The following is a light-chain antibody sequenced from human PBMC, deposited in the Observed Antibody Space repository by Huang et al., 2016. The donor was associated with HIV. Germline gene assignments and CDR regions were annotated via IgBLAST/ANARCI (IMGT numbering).Light chain of an antibody. CDR1: QLLLHRNGYTY. CDR2: LGS. Sequence: DIVMTQSPLSLPVTPGEPASISCRSSQLLLHRNGYTYLDWCLPKPWQSPQLLIHLGSNRASGVPDRFSGSGSGTDVTLKISRVEAEDVGVYYCMQALQPPPTFGQGTKVEIK. J-gene: IGKJ1*01. V-gene: IGKV2-28*01. CDR3: MQALQPPPT.